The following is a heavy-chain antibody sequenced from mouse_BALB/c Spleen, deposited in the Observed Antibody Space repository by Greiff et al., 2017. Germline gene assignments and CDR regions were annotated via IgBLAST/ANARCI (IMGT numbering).Heavy chain of an antibody. CDR1: GFTFSSFG. D-gene: IGHD4-1*01. Sequence: DVKLVESGGGLVQPGGSRKLSCAASGFTFSSFGMHWVRQAPEKGLEWVAYISSGSSTIYYADTVKGRFTISRDNPKNTLFLQMTSLRSEDTAMYYCARSLTGNYFDYWGQGTTLTVSS. J-gene: IGHJ2*01. CDR2: ISSGSSTI. V-gene: IGHV5-17*02. CDR3: ARSLTGNYFDY.